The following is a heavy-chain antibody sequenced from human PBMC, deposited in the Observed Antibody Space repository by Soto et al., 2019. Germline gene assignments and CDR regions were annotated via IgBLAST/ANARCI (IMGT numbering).Heavy chain of an antibody. CDR3: AREEGITIFGVAPGAFDI. CDR1: GGSISSSNW. V-gene: IGHV4-4*02. D-gene: IGHD3-3*01. Sequence: SETLSLTCAVSGGSISSSNWWCWVRQPPEKGLEWIGEIYQSGSTNYNPSLKSRVTISVDKSKNQFSLKLSSVTAADTAVYYCAREEGITIFGVAPGAFDIWGQGTMVTVSS. J-gene: IGHJ3*02. CDR2: IYQSGST.